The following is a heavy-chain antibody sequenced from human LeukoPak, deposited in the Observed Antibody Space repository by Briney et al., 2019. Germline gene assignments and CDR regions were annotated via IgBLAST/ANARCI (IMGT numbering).Heavy chain of an antibody. CDR1: GFTFSSYE. CDR2: IRGGGENT. CDR3: AILSWDGRGTFY. D-gene: IGHD2/OR15-2a*01. V-gene: IGHV3-23*01. J-gene: IGHJ4*02. Sequence: GGSLRLSCAASGFTFSSYEMNWVRQAPGKGLEWVSAIRGGGENTYYADSVKGRFTISRDNSKDTLSLQMNSLRAEDTAVYYCAILSWDGRGTFYWGQGTLVTVSS.